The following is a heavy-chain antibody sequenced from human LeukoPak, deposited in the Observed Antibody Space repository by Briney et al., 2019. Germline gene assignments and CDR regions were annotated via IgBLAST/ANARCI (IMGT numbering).Heavy chain of an antibody. CDR1: GGTFSSYA. CDR2: IIPIFGTA. J-gene: IGHJ4*02. Sequence: SVKVSCKASGGTFSSYAIRWVRQAPGQGLEWMGGIIPIFGTANYAQKFQGRVTITTDESTSTAYMELSSLRSEDTAVYYCARLVGATRYGPYYFDYWGQGTLVTVSS. V-gene: IGHV1-69*05. CDR3: ARLVGATRYGPYYFDY. D-gene: IGHD1-26*01.